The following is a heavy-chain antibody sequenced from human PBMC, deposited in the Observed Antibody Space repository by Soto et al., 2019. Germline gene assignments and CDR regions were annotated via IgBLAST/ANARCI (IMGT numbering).Heavy chain of an antibody. V-gene: IGHV3-33*01. CDR2: IWYDGNNK. CDR3: ARDMSYYDSSGYYWVTPPPPDYYGMDV. J-gene: IGHJ6*02. CDR1: GFTFSSYG. Sequence: QVQLVESGGGVVQPGRTLRLSCAASGFTFSSYGMHWVRQAPGKGLEWVAVIWYDGNNKYYADSVKGRFTISRDNSKNTLYLQMNSLRAEDTAVYYCARDMSYYDSSGYYWVTPPPPDYYGMDVWGQGTTVTVSS. D-gene: IGHD3-22*01.